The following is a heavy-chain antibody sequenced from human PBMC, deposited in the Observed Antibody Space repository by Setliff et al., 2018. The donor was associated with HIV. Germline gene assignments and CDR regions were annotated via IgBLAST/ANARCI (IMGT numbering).Heavy chain of an antibody. D-gene: IGHD2-21*01. CDR1: GFTFSSYA. J-gene: IGHJ2*01. V-gene: IGHV3-23*01. Sequence: GESLKISCAASGFTFSSYAMSWVRQAPGKGLEWVSTISGSGGRTYYADSVKGRFTISRDNSKNTLYLQMNSLRAEDTAVYYCAKGNRGYWYFGIWGRGTLVTVSS. CDR2: ISGSGGRT. CDR3: AKGNRGYWYFGI.